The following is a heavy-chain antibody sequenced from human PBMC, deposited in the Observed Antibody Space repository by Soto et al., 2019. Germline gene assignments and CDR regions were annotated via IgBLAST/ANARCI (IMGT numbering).Heavy chain of an antibody. J-gene: IGHJ6*02. V-gene: IGHV1-69*13. Sequence: ASVKVSCKASGDTFSTYTITWMRQAPGQGLEWMGGIIPRSATSNYAQKFQGRVTITADESTSTAYMELSRLRSDDTAVYYCARDPGYYDSSGYYYPAGYGMDVWG. CDR1: GDTFSTYT. CDR2: IIPRSATS. D-gene: IGHD3-22*01. CDR3: ARDPGYYDSSGYYYPAGYGMDV.